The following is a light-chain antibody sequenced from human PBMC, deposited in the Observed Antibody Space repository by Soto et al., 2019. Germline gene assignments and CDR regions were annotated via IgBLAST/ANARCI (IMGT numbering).Light chain of an antibody. CDR1: QSIGSSY. CDR2: GAS. Sequence: ELVLTQSPGTLSLSPGARATLSCSASQSIGSSYLAWYQQKPGQAPRLLIYGASSRATGIPDRFSGGGSGTDFSLTISRLDPEDFAVYYCQQYSSSPITFGQGTRLEIK. J-gene: IGKJ5*01. CDR3: QQYSSSPIT. V-gene: IGKV3-20*01.